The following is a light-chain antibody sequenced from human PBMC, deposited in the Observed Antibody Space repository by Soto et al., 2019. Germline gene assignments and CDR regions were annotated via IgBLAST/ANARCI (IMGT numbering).Light chain of an antibody. V-gene: IGKV3D-20*02. CDR2: GAS. CDR1: QSVSSSSY. CDR3: QQRSNWPWT. J-gene: IGKJ1*01. Sequence: EIVLTQSPGTLSLSPGERATLSCRASQSVSSSSYLAWYQQKPGQAPRLLIYGASSRATGIPDRFSGSGSATDFTLTISRLEPEDFAVYYCQQRSNWPWTFDQGTKVEIK.